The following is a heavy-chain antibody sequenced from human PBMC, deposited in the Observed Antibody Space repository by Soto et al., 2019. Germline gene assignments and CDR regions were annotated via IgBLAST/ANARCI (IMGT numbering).Heavy chain of an antibody. Sequence: GASVKVSCKASGYTFTSYDINWVRQATGQGLEWMGWMNPNSGNTGYAQKFQGRVTMTRNTSISTAYMELSSLRSEDTAVYYCARRSRPVYCSSISCYEVSRPLPQGPWGQGTLVTVSS. CDR2: MNPNSGNT. V-gene: IGHV1-8*01. CDR3: ARRSRPVYCSSISCYEVSRPLPQGP. J-gene: IGHJ5*02. D-gene: IGHD2-2*01. CDR1: GYTFTSYD.